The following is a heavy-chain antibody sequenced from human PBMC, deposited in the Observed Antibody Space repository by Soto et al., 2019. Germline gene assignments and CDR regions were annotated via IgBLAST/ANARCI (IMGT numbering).Heavy chain of an antibody. CDR1: GFSLSTSGVG. D-gene: IGHD6-6*01. J-gene: IGHJ4*02. Sequence: QITLKESGPPLVKPTQTLTLTCTFSGFSLSTSGVGVGWIRQPPGKALEWLALIYWDDDKRYSPSLKSRLTITEDTSKNQVILKMTNMDPVDTATYYCAHRQHRYCGSSFVDYWGQGTLVTVSS. CDR3: AHRQHRYCGSSFVDY. V-gene: IGHV2-5*02. CDR2: IYWDDDK.